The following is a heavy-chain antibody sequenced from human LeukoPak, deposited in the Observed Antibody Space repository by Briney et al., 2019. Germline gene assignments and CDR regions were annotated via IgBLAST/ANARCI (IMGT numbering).Heavy chain of an antibody. CDR3: ARVRSGYYFDY. D-gene: IGHD2-21*01. CDR2: ISSDGSST. J-gene: IGHJ4*02. CDR1: GFSYSSYW. V-gene: IGHV3-74*01. Sequence: GGSLRLSCAASGFSYSSYWMDWVRQAPGKGLVWVSRISSDGSSTYYADSVEGRFTISRDNAKNTLYLQMNSLRAEDTAVYYCARVRSGYYFDYWGQGTLVTVSS.